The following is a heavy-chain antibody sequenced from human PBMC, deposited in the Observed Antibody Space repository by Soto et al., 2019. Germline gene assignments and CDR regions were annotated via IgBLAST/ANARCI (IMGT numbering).Heavy chain of an antibody. J-gene: IGHJ3*02. CDR1: GGTFSSYA. CDR2: IIPIFGTA. CDR3: ARGILTIFGVSDDFDI. V-gene: IGHV1-69*13. Sequence: ASVKVSCKASGGTFSSYAISWVRQAPGQGLEWMGGIIPIFGTANYAQKFQGRVTITADESTSTAYMELSSLRSEDTAVYYCARGILTIFGVSDDFDIWGQGPVVTVSS. D-gene: IGHD3-3*01.